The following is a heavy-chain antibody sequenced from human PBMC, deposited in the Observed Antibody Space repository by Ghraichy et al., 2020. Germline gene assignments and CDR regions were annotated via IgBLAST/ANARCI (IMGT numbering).Heavy chain of an antibody. CDR2: TYYRSKWYN. CDR1: GDSVSGNSAA. Sequence: LETLSLTCAISGDSVSGNSAAWNWIRQSPSRGLEWLGRTYYRSKWYNQYAVSLKSRITISADTSTNHVSLQLNSVTPEDAAVYFCARWVHDAGYFDSWGQGTLVTVSS. D-gene: IGHD1-1*01. CDR3: ARWVHDAGYFDS. J-gene: IGHJ4*02. V-gene: IGHV6-1*01.